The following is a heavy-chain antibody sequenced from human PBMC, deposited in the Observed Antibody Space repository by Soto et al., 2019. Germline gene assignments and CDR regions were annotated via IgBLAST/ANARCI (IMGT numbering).Heavy chain of an antibody. CDR3: AKGPYSSGWYWDH. CDR1: GFKFEDYA. D-gene: IGHD6-19*01. Sequence: EVFLVESGGALVQPGRSLRLSCTASGFKFEDYAMHWVRQAPGKGLEWVSGISWSSNIIEYADSVRGRFTIARDNGKNALYLQMYSLRPDDTGFYYCAKGPYSSGWYWDHWGQGTLVTVSS. V-gene: IGHV3-9*01. J-gene: IGHJ4*02. CDR2: ISWSSNII.